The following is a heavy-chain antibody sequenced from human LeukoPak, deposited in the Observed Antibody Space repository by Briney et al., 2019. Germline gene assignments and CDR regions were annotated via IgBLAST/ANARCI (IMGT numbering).Heavy chain of an antibody. J-gene: IGHJ4*02. CDR1: GFTFSDYY. Sequence: GGSLRLSCAASGFTFSDYYMSWLRQAPGKGLEWVSYISSSGSTIYYADSVKGRFTISRDNAKNSLYLQMNSLRAEDTAVYYCARALVTANLYYFDYWGQGTLVTVSS. CDR2: ISSSGSTI. D-gene: IGHD2-21*02. V-gene: IGHV3-11*01. CDR3: ARALVTANLYYFDY.